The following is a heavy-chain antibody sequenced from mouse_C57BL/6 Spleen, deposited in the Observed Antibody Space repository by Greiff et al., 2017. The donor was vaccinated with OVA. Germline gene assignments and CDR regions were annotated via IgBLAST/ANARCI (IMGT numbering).Heavy chain of an antibody. CDR3: TRGYGNYYFDY. D-gene: IGHD2-10*02. CDR1: GYTFTDYE. J-gene: IGHJ2*01. V-gene: IGHV1-15*01. CDR2: IDPETGGT. Sequence: VQLQQSGAELVRPGASVTLSCKASGYTFTDYEMHWVKQTPVHGLEWIGAIDPETGGTAYNQKFKGKAILTADKSSSTAYMELRSLTSEDSAVYYCTRGYGNYYFDYGGQGTTLTVSS.